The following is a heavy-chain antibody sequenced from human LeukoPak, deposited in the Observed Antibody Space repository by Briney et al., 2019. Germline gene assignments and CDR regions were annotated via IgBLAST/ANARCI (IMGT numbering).Heavy chain of an antibody. J-gene: IGHJ3*02. CDR2: IRYDGSNK. CDR1: GFTFSSYG. D-gene: IGHD6-19*01. CDR3: ASLAMGSGWRAAFDI. V-gene: IGHV3-30*02. Sequence: GGSLRLSCAASGFTFSSYGMHWVRQAPGKGLEWVAFIRYDGSNKYYAHSVKGRFTISRDNSKNTLYLQMNSLRAEDTAVYYCASLAMGSGWRAAFDIWGQGTMVTVSS.